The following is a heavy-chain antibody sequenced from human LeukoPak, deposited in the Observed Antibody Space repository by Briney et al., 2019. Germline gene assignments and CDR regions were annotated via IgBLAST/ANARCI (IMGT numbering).Heavy chain of an antibody. Sequence: SETLSLTCAVYGGSFSGYYWSWIRQPPGKGLEWIGEINHSGSTNYNPSLKSQVTISVDTSKNQFSLKLSSVTAADTAVYYCARGSGTRYWGQGTLVTVSS. CDR3: ARGSGTRY. V-gene: IGHV4-34*01. CDR1: GGSFSGYY. D-gene: IGHD3-10*01. J-gene: IGHJ4*02. CDR2: INHSGST.